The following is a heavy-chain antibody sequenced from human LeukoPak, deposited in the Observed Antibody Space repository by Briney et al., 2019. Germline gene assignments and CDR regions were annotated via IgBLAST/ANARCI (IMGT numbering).Heavy chain of an antibody. CDR1: GGSFSGYY. Sequence: SETLSLTCAVYGGSFSGYYWSWIRQPPGKGLEWIGEINHSGSTNYNPSLKSRVTISVDTSKNQFSLKLSSVTAADTAVYYCARIARYYYGSGSYSDYWGQGTLVTVSP. J-gene: IGHJ4*02. CDR3: ARIARYYYGSGSYSDY. CDR2: INHSGST. D-gene: IGHD3-10*01. V-gene: IGHV4-34*01.